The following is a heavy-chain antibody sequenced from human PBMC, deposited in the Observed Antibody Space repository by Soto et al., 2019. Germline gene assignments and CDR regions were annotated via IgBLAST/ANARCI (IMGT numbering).Heavy chain of an antibody. V-gene: IGHV4-30-4*01. J-gene: IGHJ6*02. CDR2: IYYSGST. Sequence: QVQLQESGPGLVKPSQTLSLTCTVSGGSISSGDYYWSWIRQPPGKGLEWIGCIYYSGSTYYKPSLQSRLTISVDTSKNQFSLKLRSVTAPDTAVYYCARGLKYYGSGSYNYYYGMDVWDQGTTVTVSS. CDR1: GGSISSGDYY. D-gene: IGHD3-10*01. CDR3: ARGLKYYGSGSYNYYYGMDV.